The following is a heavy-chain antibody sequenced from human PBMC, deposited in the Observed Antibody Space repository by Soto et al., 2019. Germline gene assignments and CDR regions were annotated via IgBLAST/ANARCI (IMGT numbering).Heavy chain of an antibody. J-gene: IGHJ6*02. CDR1: GGSIIGYY. CDR2: IYSDGTT. V-gene: IGHV4-4*07. Sequence: PSETLSLTCTVSGGSIIGYYWSWVRQPAGKGLEWVGRIYSDGTTNYSPSLKSRVTMSLDTSKDQFSLHLNSVTAADTAAYYCSRVGCSNSKCYTRGMDVWGQGTTVTVSS. D-gene: IGHD2-2*01. CDR3: SRVGCSNSKCYTRGMDV.